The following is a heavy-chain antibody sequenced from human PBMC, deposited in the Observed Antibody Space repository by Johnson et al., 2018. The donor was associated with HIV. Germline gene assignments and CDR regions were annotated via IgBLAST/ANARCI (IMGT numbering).Heavy chain of an antibody. CDR3: ASAESGYDAFDI. CDR2: ISGRGGST. Sequence: VQLVESGGGPVQSGGSLRLSCAASGFTFSSYAMSWVRQAPGKGLEWVSGISGRGGSTYYADSVKGRFTISRDNSKNTLYLQMNSLRAEDTSVYYCASAESGYDAFDIWGQGTMVTVSS. CDR1: GFTFSSYA. V-gene: IGHV3-23*04. D-gene: IGHD5-12*01. J-gene: IGHJ3*02.